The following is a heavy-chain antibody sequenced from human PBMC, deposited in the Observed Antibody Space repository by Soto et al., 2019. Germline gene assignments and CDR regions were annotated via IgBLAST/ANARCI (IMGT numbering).Heavy chain of an antibody. D-gene: IGHD1-26*01. Sequence: QGQLVQSGSEVKEPGASVKVSCKASGYSFTSHGISWVLQAPGQGLEWVGRINTYNGNRDYGQNVQGRLTMTTDTSTNTVYMDLRSLNSYVEAAYYCARDLSVGANTDALHVWGQGTVVTVSS. CDR3: ARDLSVGANTDALHV. J-gene: IGHJ3*01. CDR2: INTYNGNR. V-gene: IGHV1-18*01. CDR1: GYSFTSHG.